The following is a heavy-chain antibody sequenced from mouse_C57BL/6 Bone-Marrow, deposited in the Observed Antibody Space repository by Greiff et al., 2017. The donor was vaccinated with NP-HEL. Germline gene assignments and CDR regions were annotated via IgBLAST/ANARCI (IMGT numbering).Heavy chain of an antibody. Sequence: QVQLQQPGAELVKPGASVKLSCKASGYTFTSYWMQWVKQRPGQGLEWIGEIDPSDSYTNYNQKFKGKATLTVDTSSSTAYMQLSSLTSEDAAVYYCARSIYDYDVPFAYRGQGTLVTVSA. D-gene: IGHD2-4*01. CDR3: ARSIYDYDVPFAY. J-gene: IGHJ3*01. V-gene: IGHV1-50*01. CDR1: GYTFTSYW. CDR2: IDPSDSYT.